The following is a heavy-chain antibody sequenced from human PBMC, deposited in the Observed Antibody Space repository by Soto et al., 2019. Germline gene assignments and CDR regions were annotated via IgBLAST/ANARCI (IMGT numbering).Heavy chain of an antibody. D-gene: IGHD2-15*01. CDR1: GFTFSSYG. CDR2: ISYDGSNK. V-gene: IGHV3-30*18. Sequence: GGSLRLSCAASGFTFSSYGMHWVRQAPGKGLEWVAVISYDGSNKYYADSVKGRFTSSRDNSKNTLYLQMNSLRAEDTAVYYCAKDPGGYCSGGSCYPHFANNCYYGMGVWGQGTTVTVSS. CDR3: AKDPGGYCSGGSCYPHFANNCYYGMGV. J-gene: IGHJ6*02.